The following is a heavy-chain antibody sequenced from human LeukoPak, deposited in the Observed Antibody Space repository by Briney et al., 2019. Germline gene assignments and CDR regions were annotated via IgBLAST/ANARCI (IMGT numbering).Heavy chain of an antibody. Sequence: PSETLSLTCTVSGGSISSSSYYWGWIRQPPGKGLEWIGSIYYSGSTYYNPSLKSRVTISVDTSKNQFSLKLSSVTAADTAVYYCARQLRYFDWSQSHYYFDYWGQGTLVTVSS. D-gene: IGHD3-9*01. CDR3: ARQLRYFDWSQSHYYFDY. V-gene: IGHV4-39*01. J-gene: IGHJ4*02. CDR2: IYYSGST. CDR1: GGSISSSSYY.